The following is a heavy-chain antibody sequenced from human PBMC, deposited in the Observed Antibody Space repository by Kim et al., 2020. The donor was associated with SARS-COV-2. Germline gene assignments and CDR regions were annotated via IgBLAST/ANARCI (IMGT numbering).Heavy chain of an antibody. J-gene: IGHJ4*02. V-gene: IGHV3-20*04. Sequence: GGSLRPSCVASGFDFGNFGMSWVRQVPGKGLQWVSHINWNGGATSYADSVRGRYTISRDNAKNSRCLQMNSLRTEDRTFYYCARLPHFSGAGSYLWDYWGQGALITVSS. CDR3: ARLPHFSGAGSYLWDY. D-gene: IGHD3-10*01. CDR2: INWNGGAT. CDR1: GFDFGNFG.